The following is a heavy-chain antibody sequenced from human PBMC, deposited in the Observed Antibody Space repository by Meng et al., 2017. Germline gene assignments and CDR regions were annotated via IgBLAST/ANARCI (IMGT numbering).Heavy chain of an antibody. Sequence: GESLKISCAASGFTVSSNYMGWGRQAPGKGLEWVSVIYSGGSTYYADSVEGRFTISRDNSKNTLYLQMNSLRAEDTAVYYCARGGSSGWYNYWGQGTLVTVSS. CDR2: IYSGGST. J-gene: IGHJ4*02. V-gene: IGHV3-53*01. CDR3: ARGGSSGWYNY. D-gene: IGHD6-19*01. CDR1: GFTVSSNY.